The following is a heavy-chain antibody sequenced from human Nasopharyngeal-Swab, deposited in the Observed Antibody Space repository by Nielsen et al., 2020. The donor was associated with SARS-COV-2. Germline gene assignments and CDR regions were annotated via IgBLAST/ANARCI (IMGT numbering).Heavy chain of an antibody. D-gene: IGHD3-16*01. CDR3: ARALGGYYGMDV. J-gene: IGHJ6*02. V-gene: IGHV3-33*01. CDR2: IWYDGSNK. Sequence: VRQMPGKGLEWVAVIWYDGSNKYHADSVKGRFTISRDNSKNTLYLQMNSLRAEDTAVYYCARALGGYYGMDVWGQGTTVTVSS.